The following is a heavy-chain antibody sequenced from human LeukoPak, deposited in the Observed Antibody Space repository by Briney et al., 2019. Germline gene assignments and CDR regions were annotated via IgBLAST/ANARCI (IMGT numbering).Heavy chain of an antibody. CDR3: AREVYYDSSGYYPS. D-gene: IGHD3-22*01. V-gene: IGHV1-18*01. Sequence: ASVKVSFKASGYTFTSYGISWVRQAPGQGLEWMGWISAYNGNTNYAQKLQGRVTMTTDTSTSTAYMELRSLRSDDTAVYYCAREVYYDSSGYYPSWGQGTLVTVSS. CDR2: ISAYNGNT. J-gene: IGHJ5*02. CDR1: GYTFTSYG.